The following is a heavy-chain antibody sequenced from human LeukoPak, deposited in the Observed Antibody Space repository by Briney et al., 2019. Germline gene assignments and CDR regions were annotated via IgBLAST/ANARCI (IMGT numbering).Heavy chain of an antibody. Sequence: TGGSLRLSCAASGFTFSSYGMHWVRQAPGKGLEWVAVISYDGSNKYYADSVKGRFTISRDNSKNTLYLQMNSLRAEDTAVYYCARGKGVDYWGQGTLVTVSS. CDR2: ISYDGSNK. J-gene: IGHJ4*02. V-gene: IGHV3-30*03. CDR3: ARGKGVDY. CDR1: GFTFSSYG. D-gene: IGHD3-16*01.